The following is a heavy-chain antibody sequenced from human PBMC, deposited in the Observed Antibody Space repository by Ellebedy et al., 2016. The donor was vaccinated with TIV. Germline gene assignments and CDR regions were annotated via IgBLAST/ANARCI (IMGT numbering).Heavy chain of an antibody. CDR3: GRPSVGTIEDH. D-gene: IGHD1-26*01. Sequence: GESLKISCKATGYMFELYWISWVRQQPGKGLEWVGRIDPEDSYVNYSPSFQGHVTISADRSISTAYLQWSSLKASDTAMYYCGRPSVGTIEDHWGQGTLVTVSS. CDR1: GYMFELYW. J-gene: IGHJ4*02. CDR2: IDPEDSYV. V-gene: IGHV5-10-1*01.